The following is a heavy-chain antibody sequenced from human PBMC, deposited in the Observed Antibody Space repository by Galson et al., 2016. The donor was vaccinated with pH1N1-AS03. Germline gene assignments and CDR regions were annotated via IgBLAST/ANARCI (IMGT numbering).Heavy chain of an antibody. Sequence: SETLSLTCTASGGSISSYYWSWIRQPPGKRLEWIGYIFYNGTTNYNPSLKSRVTISVDTSKNQFSLKLTSVTAADTAVYYCARFPDYGDDVGYWGQGTLVTVSS. CDR2: IFYNGTT. J-gene: IGHJ4*02. CDR1: GGSISSYY. D-gene: IGHD4-17*01. V-gene: IGHV4-59*08. CDR3: ARFPDYGDDVGY.